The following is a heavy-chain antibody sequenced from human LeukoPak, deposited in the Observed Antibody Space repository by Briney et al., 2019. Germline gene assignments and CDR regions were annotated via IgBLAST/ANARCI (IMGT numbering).Heavy chain of an antibody. V-gene: IGHV4-34*01. CDR3: ARGPVLRYDWLPKPRPYNWFDP. Sequence: SETLSLTCAVYGGSFSGYYWSWIRQPPGKGLEWIGEINHSGSTNYNPSLKSRVTISVDTSKNQFSLKLSSVTAADTAVYYCARGPVLRYDWLPKPRPYNWFDPWGQGTLVTVSS. J-gene: IGHJ5*02. D-gene: IGHD3-9*01. CDR1: GGSFSGYY. CDR2: INHSGST.